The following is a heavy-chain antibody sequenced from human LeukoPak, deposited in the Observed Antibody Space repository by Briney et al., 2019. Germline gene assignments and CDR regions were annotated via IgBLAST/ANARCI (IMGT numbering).Heavy chain of an antibody. CDR3: AREERVTGTPDAFDI. CDR1: GGSFRSYY. V-gene: IGHV4-59*12. J-gene: IGHJ3*02. D-gene: IGHD1-7*01. Sequence: SETLSLTCTVSGGSFRSYYWSWIRQHPGKGLEWIGYIYYSGSTNYNPSLKSRVTISVDTSKNQFSLKLSSVTAADTAVYYCAREERVTGTPDAFDIWGQGTMVTVSS. CDR2: IYYSGST.